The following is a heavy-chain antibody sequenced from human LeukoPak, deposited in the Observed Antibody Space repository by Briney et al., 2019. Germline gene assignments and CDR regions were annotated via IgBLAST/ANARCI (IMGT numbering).Heavy chain of an antibody. CDR2: TNPNSGGT. CDR3: ARGEGSGWDNNVY. CDR1: GYTFTGYY. V-gene: IGHV1-2*02. D-gene: IGHD6-19*01. J-gene: IGHJ4*02. Sequence: ASVTVSCKASGYTFTGYYMHWVRQAPGQGLEWMGWTNPNSGGTNYAPKSQGRVTMTRDTSISTAYMELSRLRCDDTAACYCARGEGSGWDNNVYGGEGTLVTVSS.